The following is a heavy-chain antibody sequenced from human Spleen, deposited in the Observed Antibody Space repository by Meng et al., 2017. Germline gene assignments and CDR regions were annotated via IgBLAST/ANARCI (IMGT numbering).Heavy chain of an antibody. J-gene: IGHJ4*02. CDR1: GFTFSDAW. CDR2: INSKTDGGTT. CDR3: TSHHSSGWK. V-gene: IGHV3-15*01. D-gene: IGHD6-19*01. Sequence: EVQLVESGGGLVKPGGSLRLSCVASGFTFSDAWMSWVRQAPGKGLEWLGRINSKTDGGTTDYAAPAKGRFTISRDDSKNTLYLQMNSLKTEDTALYYCTSHHSSGWKWGQGTLVTVSS.